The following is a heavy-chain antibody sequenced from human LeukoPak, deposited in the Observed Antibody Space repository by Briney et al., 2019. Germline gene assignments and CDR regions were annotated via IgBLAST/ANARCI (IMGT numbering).Heavy chain of an antibody. V-gene: IGHV3-23*01. CDR2: ISGSGGST. Sequence: GGTLRLSCAASGLTFSSYGMSWVRQAPGKGLEWVSAISGSGGSTYYADSVKGRFTISRDNAKNSLYLQMNSLRAEDTAVYYCARDHFSTMIVVVDAFDIWGQGTMVTVSS. J-gene: IGHJ3*02. D-gene: IGHD3-22*01. CDR3: ARDHFSTMIVVVDAFDI. CDR1: GLTFSSYG.